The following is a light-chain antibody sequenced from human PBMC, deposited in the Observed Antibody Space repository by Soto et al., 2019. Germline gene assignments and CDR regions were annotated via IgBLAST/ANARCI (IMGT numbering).Light chain of an antibody. V-gene: IGLV2-14*01. CDR2: DVS. J-gene: IGLJ2*01. Sequence: QSALTQPASVSGSPGQSITISCTGTSSDVGGYNYVSWYQQHPGKAPKLMIYDVSNRPSGVSNRFSGSKSGNTASLTISGLRAEDEADYYCSSYTSSPVFGGGTKVTVL. CDR3: SSYTSSPV. CDR1: SSDVGGYNY.